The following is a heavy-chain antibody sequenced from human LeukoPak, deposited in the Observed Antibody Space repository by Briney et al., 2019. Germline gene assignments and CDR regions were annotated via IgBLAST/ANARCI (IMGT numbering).Heavy chain of an antibody. CDR2: IYYSGST. V-gene: IGHV4-59*05. CDR3: ARLLWFGELVDY. CDR1: GGSISSYY. D-gene: IGHD3-10*01. Sequence: PSETLSLTCTVSGGSISSYYWSWIRQPAGKGLEWIGSIYYSGSTYYNPSLKSRVTISVDTSKNQFSLKLSSVTAADTAVYYCARLLWFGELVDYWGQGTLVTVSS. J-gene: IGHJ4*02.